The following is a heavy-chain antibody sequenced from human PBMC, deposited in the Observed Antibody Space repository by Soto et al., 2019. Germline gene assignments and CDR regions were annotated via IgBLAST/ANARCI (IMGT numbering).Heavy chain of an antibody. CDR2: IYWDDDK. D-gene: IGHD1-26*01. Sequence: QITLKESGPTLVKPTQTLTLTCSFSGFSLSTSGVGVGWIRQPPGKALEWVALIYWDDDKRYSPSLKSRLTIPKGTSKDQVVLTMTNMDPVDTATYYCAHRLLSGSYPPYHYYGMDVWGQGITVTVSS. J-gene: IGHJ6*02. CDR1: GFSLSTSGVG. V-gene: IGHV2-5*02. CDR3: AHRLLSGSYPPYHYYGMDV.